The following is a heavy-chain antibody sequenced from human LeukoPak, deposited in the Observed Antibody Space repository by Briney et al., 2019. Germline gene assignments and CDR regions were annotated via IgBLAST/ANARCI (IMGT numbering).Heavy chain of an antibody. J-gene: IGHJ4*02. D-gene: IGHD1-26*01. Sequence: PGGSLRLSYAASGFIFTSYSMNWVRQAPGKGLEWVSTISGGGGSTYYADSVKGRFTISRDNSKNTLYLQVNSLRAEDTAVYYCAKGGKWDVTPFDYWGQGTLVTVSS. CDR1: GFIFTSYS. CDR3: AKGGKWDVTPFDY. CDR2: ISGGGGST. V-gene: IGHV3-23*01.